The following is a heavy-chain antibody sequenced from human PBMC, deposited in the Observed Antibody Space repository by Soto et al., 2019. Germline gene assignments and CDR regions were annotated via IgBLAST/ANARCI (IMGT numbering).Heavy chain of an antibody. D-gene: IGHD5-18*01. CDR2: IYPGDSDT. CDR3: ARQYTPYYYYYGMDV. CDR1: GYSFTSYW. V-gene: IGHV5-51*01. Sequence: GESLKISCKGSGYSFTSYWIGWVRQMPGKGLEWMGIIYPGDSDTRYSPSFQGQVTISADKSISTAYLQWSSLKASDTAMYYCARQYTPYYYYYGMDVWGQGTSVTGSS. J-gene: IGHJ6*02.